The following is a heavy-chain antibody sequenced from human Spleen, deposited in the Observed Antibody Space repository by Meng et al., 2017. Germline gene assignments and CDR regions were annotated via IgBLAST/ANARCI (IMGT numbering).Heavy chain of an antibody. J-gene: IGHJ4*02. CDR3: ARGPTTMAHDFDY. Sequence: VPPPQGGAGLLKPSGTLSLPCVVSGGSFSDYYWSWIRQPPGKGLEWIGEINHSGSTNYNPSLESRATISVDTSQNNLSLKLSSVTAADSAVYYCARGPTTMAHDFDYWGQGTLVTVSS. D-gene: IGHD4-11*01. V-gene: IGHV4-34*01. CDR1: GGSFSDYY. CDR2: INHSGST.